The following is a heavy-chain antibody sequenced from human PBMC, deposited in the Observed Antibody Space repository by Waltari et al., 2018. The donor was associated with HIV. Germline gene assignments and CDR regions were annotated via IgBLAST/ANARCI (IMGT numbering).Heavy chain of an antibody. J-gene: IGHJ6*02. CDR1: GYTFTSHY. CDR3: ARVQYDSSGYQYRVWNGMDV. CDR2: NRVNRGTT. D-gene: IGHD3-22*01. Sequence: QVQLVQSGTEVKKPGASVKVSCKAIGYTFTSHYIHWVRQAPGQGLEWMGINRVNRGTTMYAQKVQWRLNMTRDTSTSTVYMEMSSLRSDDTAGYYCARVQYDSSGYQYRVWNGMDVWGQGTTVTV. V-gene: IGHV1-46*01.